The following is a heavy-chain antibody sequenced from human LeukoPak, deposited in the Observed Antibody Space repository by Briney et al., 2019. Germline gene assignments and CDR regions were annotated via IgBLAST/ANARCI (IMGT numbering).Heavy chain of an antibody. CDR2: IYPGDSDT. CDR3: ARHEDLGDIAEAGTGWFDP. D-gene: IGHD6-13*01. J-gene: IGHJ5*02. CDR1: GYSFTSYW. Sequence: GESLKISCKGSGYSFTSYWIGWVRQMPGKGLEWMGIIYPGDSDTRYSPSFQVPVTISADKSTSPASLQWSSLKASDTAMYYCARHEDLGDIAEAGTGWFDPWGQGTLVTVSS. V-gene: IGHV5-51*01.